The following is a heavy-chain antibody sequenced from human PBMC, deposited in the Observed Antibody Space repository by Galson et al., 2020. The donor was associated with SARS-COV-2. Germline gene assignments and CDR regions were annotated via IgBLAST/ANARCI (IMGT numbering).Heavy chain of an antibody. CDR1: GFTLSTYE. CDR2: ISGSGSTI. V-gene: IGHV3-48*03. J-gene: IGHJ6*02. D-gene: IGHD6-13*01. Sequence: TGGSLRLSCAASGFTLSTYEMNWVRQAPGKGLEWLSYISGSGSTIYYADSVKGRFTISRDNAKNSLSLQMNRLRAEDTAVYYCASRLSSPFYYGMDVWGQGTTVTVSS. CDR3: ASRLSSPFYYGMDV.